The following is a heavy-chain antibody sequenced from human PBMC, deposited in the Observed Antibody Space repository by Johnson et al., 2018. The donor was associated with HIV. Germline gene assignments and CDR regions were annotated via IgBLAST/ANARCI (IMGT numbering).Heavy chain of an antibody. J-gene: IGHJ3*02. V-gene: IGHV3-NL1*01. Sequence: QVQLVESGGGLVQPGGSLRLSCAASGFTFSSYAMHWVRQAPGKGLEWVAVIYSGGSTYYADSVKGRFTISRDNSKNTLYLQMNSLRAEDTAVYYCATEGYGSGTYGAFDIWGQGTKVTVSS. CDR1: GFTFSSYA. D-gene: IGHD3-10*01. CDR3: ATEGYGSGTYGAFDI. CDR2: IYSGGST.